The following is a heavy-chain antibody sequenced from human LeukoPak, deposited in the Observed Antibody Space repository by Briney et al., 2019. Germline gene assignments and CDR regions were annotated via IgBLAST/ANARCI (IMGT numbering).Heavy chain of an antibody. D-gene: IGHD6-13*01. Sequence: SETLSLTCTVSGGSISSYYWSWIRQPPGKGLEWIGYIYYSGTTNYNPSLKSRVTILVDTSKNQFSLNLSSVTAADTAVYYCARRGIAAAGYDYWGQGTLLTVPS. V-gene: IGHV4-59*08. CDR1: GGSISSYY. CDR2: IYYSGTT. CDR3: ARRGIAAAGYDY. J-gene: IGHJ4*02.